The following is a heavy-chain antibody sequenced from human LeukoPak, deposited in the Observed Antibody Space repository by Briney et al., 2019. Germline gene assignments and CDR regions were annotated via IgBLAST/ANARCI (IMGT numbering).Heavy chain of an antibody. J-gene: IGHJ4*02. CDR3: AREGSKNGYNFPIDY. CDR2: ISSSSSYI. Sequence: PGGSLRLSCAASGFTFSNAWMSWVRQAPGKGLEWVSSISSSSSYIYYADSVKGRFTISRDNAKNSLYLQMNSLRAEDTAVYYCAREGSKNGYNFPIDYWGQKTGLSVSS. CDR1: GFTFSNAW. V-gene: IGHV3-21*01. D-gene: IGHD5-24*01.